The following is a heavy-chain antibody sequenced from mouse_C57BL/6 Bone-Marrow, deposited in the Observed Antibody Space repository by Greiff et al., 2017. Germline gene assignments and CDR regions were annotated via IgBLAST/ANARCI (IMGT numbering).Heavy chain of an antibody. CDR1: YFAFMASA. CDR2: FTMYSDAT. D-gene: IGHD1-1*01. Sequence: LQQSGAELVRPGSSVKLSCTDSYFAFMASAMHWVKQRPGHGLEWIGSFTMYSDATEYSENFKGKATLTANTSSSTAYMELSSLTSEDSAVYYCARPHNYGGFAYWGQGTLVTVSA. CDR3: ARPHNYGGFAY. J-gene: IGHJ3*01. V-gene: IGHV1-49*01.